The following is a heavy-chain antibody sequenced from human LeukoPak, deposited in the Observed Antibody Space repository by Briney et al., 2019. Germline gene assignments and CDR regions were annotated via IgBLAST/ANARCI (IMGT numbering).Heavy chain of an antibody. CDR3: ARDLYSSSWFAFDY. CDR2: IIASGAST. Sequence: GGSLRLSCAASGFTFSSYAMNWVRQAPGKGLEWVSVIIASGASTYYADSVKGRFTISRDNAKNSLYLQMNSLRAEDAAVYYCARDLYSSSWFAFDYWGQGTLVTVSS. V-gene: IGHV3-23*01. CDR1: GFTFSSYA. J-gene: IGHJ4*02. D-gene: IGHD6-13*01.